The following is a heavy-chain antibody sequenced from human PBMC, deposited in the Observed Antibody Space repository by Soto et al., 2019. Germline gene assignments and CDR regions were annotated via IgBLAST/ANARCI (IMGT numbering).Heavy chain of an antibody. CDR1: GFTFSSYA. V-gene: IGHV3-23*01. CDR2: ISGSGGST. CDR3: AKDRLEYSSSSGAFDI. D-gene: IGHD6-6*01. Sequence: GGSLRLSCAASGFTFSSYAMSWVRQAPGKGLEWVSAISGSGGSTYYADSVKGRFTISRDNSKNTLYLQMNSLRAEDTAVYYGAKDRLEYSSSSGAFDIWGQGTMVTVSS. J-gene: IGHJ3*02.